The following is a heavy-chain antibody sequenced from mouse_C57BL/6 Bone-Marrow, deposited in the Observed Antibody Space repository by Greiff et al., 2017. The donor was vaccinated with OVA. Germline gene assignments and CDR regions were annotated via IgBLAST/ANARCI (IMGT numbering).Heavy chain of an antibody. CDR3: TTGYPYY. V-gene: IGHV14-4*01. CDR2: IDPENGDT. J-gene: IGHJ2*01. D-gene: IGHD2-2*01. CDR1: GFNIKDDY. Sequence: EVQLQQSGAELVRPGASVKLSCTASGFNIKDDYMHWVKQRPEQGLEWIGWIDPENGDTEYASKFQGKATITADTSSNTDYLQLSSLTSEDTAVYYCTTGYPYYWGQGTTLTVSS.